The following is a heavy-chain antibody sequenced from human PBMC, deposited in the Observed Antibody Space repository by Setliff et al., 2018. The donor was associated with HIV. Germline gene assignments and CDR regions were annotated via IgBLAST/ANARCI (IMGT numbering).Heavy chain of an antibody. CDR2: IYYTGST. V-gene: IGHV4-59*01. D-gene: IGHD2-21*02. J-gene: IGHJ4*02. Sequence: SETLSLTCTVSGDSITSYYWSWIRQPPGKGLEWIGYIYYTGSTNYIPSLKSRVTMSVDTSKNQFSLKLTSVTAADTAVYYCARMIYYGGDSKFDFWGQGSLVT. CDR1: GDSITSYY. CDR3: ARMIYYGGDSKFDF.